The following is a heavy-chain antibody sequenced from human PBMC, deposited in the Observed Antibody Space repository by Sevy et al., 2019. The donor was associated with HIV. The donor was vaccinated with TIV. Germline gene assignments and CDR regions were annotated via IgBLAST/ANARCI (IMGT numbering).Heavy chain of an antibody. D-gene: IGHD6-19*01. V-gene: IGHV1-18*01. CDR1: GYTFTSYG. CDR2: ISAYNGNT. J-gene: IGHJ4*02. CDR3: ARDSLGIAVAGTTFDY. Sequence: ASVKVSCKASGYTFTSYGISWVRQPPGQGLEWMGWISAYNGNTNYAQKLQGRVTMTTDTSTSTAYMELRSLRSDDTAVYYCARDSLGIAVAGTTFDYWGQGTLVTVSS.